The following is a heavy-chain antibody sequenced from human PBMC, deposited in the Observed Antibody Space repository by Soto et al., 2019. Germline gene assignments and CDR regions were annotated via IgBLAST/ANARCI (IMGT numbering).Heavy chain of an antibody. Sequence: GGSLRLSCAASGFTFSSYSMTWVRQAPGKGLEWVSGISGSGGGTYYADSVKGRFTISRDNAKNTLYLQMNSLRAEDTAVYYCARAVRSGSYPYYYYGMDVWGQGTTVTVSS. CDR1: GFTFSSYS. D-gene: IGHD3-10*01. CDR2: ISGSGGGT. V-gene: IGHV3-23*01. CDR3: ARAVRSGSYPYYYYGMDV. J-gene: IGHJ6*02.